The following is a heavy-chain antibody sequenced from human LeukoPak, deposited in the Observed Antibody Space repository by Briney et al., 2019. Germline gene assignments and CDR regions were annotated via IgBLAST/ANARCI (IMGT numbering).Heavy chain of an antibody. D-gene: IGHD3-22*01. CDR1: GYTFTSYY. CDR3: AIPPGYYYDSSGPNDAFDI. J-gene: IGHJ3*02. CDR2: INPSGGST. Sequence: GASVKVSCKASGYTFTSYYMHWVRQAPGQGLKWMGIINPSGGSTSYAQKFQGRVTMTRDMSTSTVYMELSSLRSEDTAVYYCAIPPGYYYDSSGPNDAFDIWGQGTMVTVSS. V-gene: IGHV1-46*01.